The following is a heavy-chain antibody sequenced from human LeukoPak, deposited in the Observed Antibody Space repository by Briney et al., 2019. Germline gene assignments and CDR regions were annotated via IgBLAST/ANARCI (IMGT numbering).Heavy chain of an antibody. CDR1: VESFSGHY. CDR2: INHTGST. Sequence: KPSETLSLTCAVYVESFSGHYWSWIRQPPGKGLEWIGEINHTGSTNYNPSLKSRVTISVDTSKNQFSLKLSSVTAADTAVYYCARVSPPRVRGVISAFDIWGQGTMVTVSS. D-gene: IGHD3-10*01. V-gene: IGHV4-34*01. J-gene: IGHJ3*02. CDR3: ARVSPPRVRGVISAFDI.